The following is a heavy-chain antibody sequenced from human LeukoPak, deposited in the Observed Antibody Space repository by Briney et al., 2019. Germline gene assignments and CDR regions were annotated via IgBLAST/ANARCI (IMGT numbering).Heavy chain of an antibody. D-gene: IGHD3-22*01. CDR3: ARGRQTYYYDSSGYYFDY. J-gene: IGHJ4*02. V-gene: IGHV4-4*02. Sequence: PSETLSLTCAVSDGSISSSNWWSWVRQPPGKGLEWIGEIYHSGSTNYNPSLKSRVTISVDKSKNQFSLKLSSVTAADTAVYYCARGRQTYYYDSSGYYFDYWGQGTLVTVSS. CDR2: IYHSGST. CDR1: DGSISSSNW.